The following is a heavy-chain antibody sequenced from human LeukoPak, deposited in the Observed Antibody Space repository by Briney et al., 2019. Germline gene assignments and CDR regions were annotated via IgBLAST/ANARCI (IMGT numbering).Heavy chain of an antibody. CDR1: GFTFSNYG. Sequence: GGSLRLSCAACGFTFSNYGIHWVRQAPGKGLEWVAVISYDGSNKYYADSVKGRCTISRDKSKNTVYLQMNSLRAEDTAVYYCVISYYFDYWGQGTLVTVSS. CDR2: ISYDGSNK. D-gene: IGHD2/OR15-2a*01. V-gene: IGHV3-30*03. J-gene: IGHJ4*02. CDR3: VISYYFDY.